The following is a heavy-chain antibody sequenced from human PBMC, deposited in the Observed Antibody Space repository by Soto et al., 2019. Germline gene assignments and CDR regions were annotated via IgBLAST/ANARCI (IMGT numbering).Heavy chain of an antibody. Sequence: CAISGDSVPSNSAAWNWIRQSPSRGLEWLGRTYYRSKWYNDYAVSVKSRLTINPDTSKNQFSLQLNSVTPEDTAVYYCAREIAAAGPDYFDYWGQGTLVTVSS. V-gene: IGHV6-1*01. CDR1: GDSVPSNSAA. D-gene: IGHD6-13*01. J-gene: IGHJ4*02. CDR3: AREIAAAGPDYFDY. CDR2: TYYRSKWYN.